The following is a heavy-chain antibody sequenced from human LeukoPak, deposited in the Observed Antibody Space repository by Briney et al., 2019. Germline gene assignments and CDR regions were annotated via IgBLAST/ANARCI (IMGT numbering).Heavy chain of an antibody. D-gene: IGHD6-19*01. CDR3: AKGDGWNSGRKDY. V-gene: IGHV3-30*18. Sequence: GGSLRLSCAASGFTFSSYGMHWVRQAPGKGLEWVAVISYDGSNKYYADSVKGRFTISRDNSKNTLYLQMDSLRAEDTAVYYCAKGDGWNSGRKDYWGQGTLVTVSS. J-gene: IGHJ4*02. CDR2: ISYDGSNK. CDR1: GFTFSSYG.